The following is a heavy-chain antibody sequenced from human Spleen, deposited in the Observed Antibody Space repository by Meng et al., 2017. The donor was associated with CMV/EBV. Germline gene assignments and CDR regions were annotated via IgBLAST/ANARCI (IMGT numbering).Heavy chain of an antibody. Sequence: SETLSLTCTVSGGSISSSGYYWGWIRQPPGKGLEWIGSIYYSGSTYYNPSLKSRVTISVDTSKNQFTLQLSSVTAADTAVYYCAREDEQQLPFDYWGQGTLVTVSS. D-gene: IGHD6-13*01. V-gene: IGHV4-39*06. CDR1: GGSISSSGYY. CDR2: IYYSGST. J-gene: IGHJ4*02. CDR3: AREDEQQLPFDY.